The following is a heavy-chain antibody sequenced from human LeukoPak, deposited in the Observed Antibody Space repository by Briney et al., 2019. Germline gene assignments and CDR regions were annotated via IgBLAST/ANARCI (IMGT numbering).Heavy chain of an antibody. V-gene: IGHV3-23*05. CDR1: GFSFSSYT. Sequence: GGSLRLSGSASGFSFSSYTMTWVRQDPGRGLQWVSSINNSGTRTFYEDSARGRFTISRDDSKNTIYLQMNSLRAEDTAIYYCAKDPLGGDETDYWGQGILVTVSS. J-gene: IGHJ4*02. CDR2: INNSGTRT. CDR3: AKDPLGGDETDY. D-gene: IGHD3-16*01.